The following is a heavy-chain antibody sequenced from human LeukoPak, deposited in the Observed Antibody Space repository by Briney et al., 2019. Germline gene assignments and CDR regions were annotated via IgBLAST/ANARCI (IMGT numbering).Heavy chain of an antibody. J-gene: IGHJ4*02. D-gene: IGHD2-2*01. CDR3: AKGYCSTTGCSAGY. CDR2: ISGSGGTT. Sequence: GGSLRLSCAASGFTFSSYAMSWVRQAPGKGLEWVSVISGSGGTTYYAESVKGRFTISRDNSKNTLYLQINSLRAEDTAVYYCAKGYCSTTGCSAGYWGQGTLVTVSS. CDR1: GFTFSSYA. V-gene: IGHV3-23*01.